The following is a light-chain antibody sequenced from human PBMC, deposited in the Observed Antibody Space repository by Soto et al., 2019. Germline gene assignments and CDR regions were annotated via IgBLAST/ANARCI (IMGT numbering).Light chain of an antibody. V-gene: IGLV2-14*01. CDR1: SSDVGSFDS. Sequence: QSVLTQPASVSGSPGQPITISCTGTSSDVGSFDSVAWYQHNPGKAPKLMIYDVSNRPSGVSSRFSGSKSGNTASLSISGLQTEDEANYYCSSFTTSSTLVFRTGTKVTIL. J-gene: IGLJ1*01. CDR3: SSFTTSSTLV. CDR2: DVS.